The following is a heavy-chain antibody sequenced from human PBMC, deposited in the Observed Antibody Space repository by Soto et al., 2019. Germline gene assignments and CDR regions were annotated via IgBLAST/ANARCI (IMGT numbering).Heavy chain of an antibody. D-gene: IGHD3-3*01. J-gene: IGHJ4*02. CDR1: GGSISTYY. CDR2: IFYSDNT. V-gene: IGHV4-59*01. CDR3: ARGGETYYDFWSGFSPIDY. Sequence: ASETLSLTCTVSGGSISTYYWSWIRQSPGKGLEWIGYIFYSDNTNYNPSLRSRVTISVDTSKSQFSLKLTSVTAADTAVYYCARGGETYYDFWSGFSPIDYWGQGALVTVSS.